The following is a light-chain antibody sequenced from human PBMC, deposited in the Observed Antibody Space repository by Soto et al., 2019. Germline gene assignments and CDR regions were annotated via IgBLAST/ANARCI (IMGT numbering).Light chain of an antibody. CDR3: SSYTSSSTLEFV. CDR1: SSDVGGYNY. CDR2: DVS. Sequence: QSALTQPASESGCPGQSITISCTGTSSDVGGYNYVSWYQQHPCKAPKLMIFDVSNRPSGVSNRFSGSKSGNTASLTISGLQAEDESDYYCSSYTSSSTLEFVFGTGTQLTVL. J-gene: IGLJ1*01. V-gene: IGLV2-14*01.